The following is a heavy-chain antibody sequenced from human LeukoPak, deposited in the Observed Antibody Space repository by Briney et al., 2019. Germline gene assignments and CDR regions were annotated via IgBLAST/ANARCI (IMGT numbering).Heavy chain of an antibody. J-gene: IGHJ5*02. D-gene: IGHD3-22*01. V-gene: IGHV4-61*05. CDR2: IYYSGST. Sequence: SETLSLTCTVSGGSISSSSYYWGWIRQPPGKGLEWIGYIYYSGSTNYNPSLKSRVTISVDTSKNQFSLKLSSVTAADTAVYYCAASGYYPNWFDPWGQGTLVTVSS. CDR1: GGSISSSSYY. CDR3: AASGYYPNWFDP.